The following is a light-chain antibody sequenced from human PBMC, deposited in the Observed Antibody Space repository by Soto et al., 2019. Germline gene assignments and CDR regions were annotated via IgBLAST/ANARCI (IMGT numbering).Light chain of an antibody. CDR3: AAWDDSLSVRYV. Sequence: QSALTQPRSESGTPRQRVTITCSGSSSNIGSNYVYWYQQLPGTAPKLLIYRNNQRPSGDPDRFSGSKSGTSAPLAISGLRSEDEADYYCAAWDDSLSVRYVFGTGTKVTVL. J-gene: IGLJ1*01. CDR1: SSNIGSNY. V-gene: IGLV1-47*01. CDR2: RNN.